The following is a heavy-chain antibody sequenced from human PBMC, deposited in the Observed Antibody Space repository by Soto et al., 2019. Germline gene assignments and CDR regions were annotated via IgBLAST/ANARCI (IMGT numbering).Heavy chain of an antibody. CDR3: AKGFGEGLYYYYYMDV. CDR1: GFTFDDYA. CDR2: ISWNSGSI. J-gene: IGHJ6*03. D-gene: IGHD3-10*01. Sequence: EVQLVESGGGLVQPGRSLRLSCAASGFTFDDYAMHWVWQAPGKGLEWVSGISWNSGSIGYADSVKGRFTISRDNAKNSLYLQMNSLRAEDTALYYCAKGFGEGLYYYYYMDVWGKGTTVTVSS. V-gene: IGHV3-9*01.